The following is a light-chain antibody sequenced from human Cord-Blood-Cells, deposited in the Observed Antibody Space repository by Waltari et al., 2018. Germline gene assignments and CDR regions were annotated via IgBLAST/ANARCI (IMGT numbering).Light chain of an antibody. V-gene: IGKV3-20*01. CDR2: GAS. CDR1: QSVSSSY. Sequence: VFTQSPVTLSLSPVERATLSCRASQSVSSSYLTWYQKNPGQAPRLLIYGASSRATGNPDRFSGSGSGTGVTLTISRLEPEDFAVYYCQKYGSSLFTFGPGTKVDIK. CDR3: QKYGSSLFT. J-gene: IGKJ3*01.